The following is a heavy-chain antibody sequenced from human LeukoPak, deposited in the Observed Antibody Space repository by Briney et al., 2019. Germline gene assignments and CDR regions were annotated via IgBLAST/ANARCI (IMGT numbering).Heavy chain of an antibody. Sequence: GGSLRLSCAASGFTFSSYGMSWVRQAPGKGLEWVSAISGSGGSTYYADSVKGRFTISRDNSKNTLYLQMNSLRAEDTAVYYCAKGGYGDRTKDAFDIWGQGTMVTVSS. V-gene: IGHV3-23*01. CDR3: AKGGYGDRTKDAFDI. CDR2: ISGSGGST. CDR1: GFTFSSYG. D-gene: IGHD4-17*01. J-gene: IGHJ3*02.